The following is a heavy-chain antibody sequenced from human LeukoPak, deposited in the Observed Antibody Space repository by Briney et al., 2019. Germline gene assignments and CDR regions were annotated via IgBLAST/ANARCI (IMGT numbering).Heavy chain of an antibody. Sequence: ASVKVSRKASGYTFTSYYMHWVRQAPGQGLEWMGIIDPSGDTTSYAQKFQGRVTMTRDTSTSTVYMELSSLRSEDTAVYYCASDAGTLGDWGQGTLVTVSS. D-gene: IGHD1-1*01. CDR2: IDPSGDTT. CDR3: ASDAGTLGD. CDR1: GYTFTSYY. V-gene: IGHV1-46*01. J-gene: IGHJ4*02.